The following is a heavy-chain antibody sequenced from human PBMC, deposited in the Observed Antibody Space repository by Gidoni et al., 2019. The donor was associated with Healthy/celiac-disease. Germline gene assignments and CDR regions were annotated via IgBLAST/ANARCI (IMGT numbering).Heavy chain of an antibody. CDR3: ARRAYRDWFDP. CDR1: GGSISSSSYY. D-gene: IGHD1-1*01. J-gene: IGHJ5*02. Sequence: QLQLQESGPGLVKPTETLSLTCTVPGGSISSSSYYWGWIRQPPGKGLEWMGSIYYSGSTYSHPSLKIRVTISVDTSKNQFSLKLSSVTAADTAVYYCARRAYRDWFDPWGQGTLVTVSS. V-gene: IGHV4-39*01. CDR2: IYYSGST.